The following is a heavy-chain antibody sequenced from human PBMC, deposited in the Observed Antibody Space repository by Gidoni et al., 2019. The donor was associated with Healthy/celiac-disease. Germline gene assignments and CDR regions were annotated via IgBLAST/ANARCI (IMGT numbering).Heavy chain of an antibody. Sequence: QVQLVESGGGVVQPGRSLRLSCAASGFTFSSYGMHWVRQAPGKGLEWVAVISYDGSNKYYADSVKGRFTISRDNSKNTLYLQMNSLRAEDTAVYYCAKDRSGMTTLVYWGQGTLVTVSS. CDR1: GFTFSSYG. CDR2: ISYDGSNK. J-gene: IGHJ4*02. D-gene: IGHD3-16*01. CDR3: AKDRSGMTTLVY. V-gene: IGHV3-30*18.